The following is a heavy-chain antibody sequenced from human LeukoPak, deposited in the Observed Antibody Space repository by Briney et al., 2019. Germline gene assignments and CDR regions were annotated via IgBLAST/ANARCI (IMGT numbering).Heavy chain of an antibody. CDR2: IKQDGSEK. Sequence: GGSLRLSCAASGFTFSSYWMSWVRQAPGKGLEWVANIKQDGSEKYYVDSVKGRFTISRDNAKNSLYLQMNSLRAEDTAVYYCARDAFHSSSWYGPVPPVFDPWGQGTLVTVSS. CDR1: GFTFSSYW. J-gene: IGHJ5*02. V-gene: IGHV3-7*01. CDR3: ARDAFHSSSWYGPVPPVFDP. D-gene: IGHD6-13*01.